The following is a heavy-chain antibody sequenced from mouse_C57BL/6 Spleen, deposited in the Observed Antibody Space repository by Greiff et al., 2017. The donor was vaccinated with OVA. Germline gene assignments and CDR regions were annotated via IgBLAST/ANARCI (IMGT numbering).Heavy chain of an antibody. Sequence: QVQLQQPGAELVKPGASVKLSCNASGYTFTSYWMYWVKQRPRQGLVWIGMIHPNSGSTNYNEKFKSKATLTVDKSSSTAYMQLSSLTSEDSAVYDWARRNYYGSSRWYFDVWGTGTTVTVSS. D-gene: IGHD1-1*01. V-gene: IGHV1-64*01. CDR1: GYTFTSYW. CDR3: ARRNYYGSSRWYFDV. J-gene: IGHJ1*03. CDR2: IHPNSGST.